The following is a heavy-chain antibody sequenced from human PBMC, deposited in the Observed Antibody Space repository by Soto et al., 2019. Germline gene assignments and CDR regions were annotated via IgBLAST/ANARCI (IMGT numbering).Heavy chain of an antibody. J-gene: IGHJ4*02. D-gene: IGHD1-7*01. CDR2: ISYDGSNK. Sequence: PGGSLRVSCAASGFTFSSYVMHWVRQSPGKGLEWVAVISYDGSNKYYADSVKGRFTISRDNSKNTLYLQMNSLRAEDTAVYYCAKEGYNWNYVIVPVGYFDYWGQGTLVTVSS. CDR1: GFTFSSYV. CDR3: AKEGYNWNYVIVPVGYFDY. V-gene: IGHV3-30*18.